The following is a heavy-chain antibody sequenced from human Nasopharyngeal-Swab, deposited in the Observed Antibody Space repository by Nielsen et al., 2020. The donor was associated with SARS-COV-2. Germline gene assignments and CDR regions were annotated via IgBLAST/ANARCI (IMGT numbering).Heavy chain of an antibody. CDR3: VRDTRDWSPAGY. D-gene: IGHD3-9*01. Sequence: ASVKVPCKASGYIFTRYAINWVRQPPGQGLEWMGWINTNTGNPTYAQDLTGRFVFTLDTSVSTAYLQISSLKDEDTAVYYCVRDTRDWSPAGYWGQGTLVTVSS. V-gene: IGHV7-4-1*02. CDR1: GYIFTRYA. J-gene: IGHJ4*02. CDR2: INTNTGNP.